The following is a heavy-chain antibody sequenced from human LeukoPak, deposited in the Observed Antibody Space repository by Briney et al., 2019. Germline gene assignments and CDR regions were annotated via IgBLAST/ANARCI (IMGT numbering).Heavy chain of an antibody. CDR3: ARAFNYDAFDI. CDR2: IYTSGST. J-gene: IGHJ3*02. CDR1: GGSISSSSYY. Sequence: SETLSLTCTVSGGSISSSSYYWSWIRQPAGKGLEWIGRIYTSGSTNYNPSLKSRVTMSVDTSKNQFSLKLSSVTAADTAVYYCARAFNYDAFDIWGQGTMVTVSS. D-gene: IGHD1-1*01. V-gene: IGHV4-61*02.